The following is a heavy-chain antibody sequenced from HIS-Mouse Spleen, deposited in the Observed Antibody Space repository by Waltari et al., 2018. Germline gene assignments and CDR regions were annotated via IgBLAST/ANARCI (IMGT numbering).Heavy chain of an antibody. J-gene: IGHJ4*02. CDR2: SYYSGST. CDR3: AYGDYFDY. Sequence: QLQLQESGPGLVKPSETLSLTCTVSGGSISSSSYYWGWIRQPPEKGLEWIGSSYYSGSTYYNPSLKSRVTISVDTSKNQFSLKLSSVTAADTAVYYCAYGDYFDYWGQGTLVTVSS. D-gene: IGHD4-17*01. CDR1: GGSISSSSYY. V-gene: IGHV4-39*01.